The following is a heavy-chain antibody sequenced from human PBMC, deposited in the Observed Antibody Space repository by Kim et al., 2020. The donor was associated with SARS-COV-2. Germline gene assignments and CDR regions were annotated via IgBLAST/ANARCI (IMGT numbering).Heavy chain of an antibody. J-gene: IGHJ3*02. Sequence: ASVKVSCKASGYTFTGYYMHWVRQAPGQGLEWMGRINPNSGGTNYAQKFQGRVTMTRDTSISTAYMELSRLRSDDTAVYYCASCVSGDCYIDDDAFDIWGQGTMVTVSS. V-gene: IGHV1-2*06. CDR2: INPNSGGT. CDR3: ASCVSGDCYIDDDAFDI. D-gene: IGHD2-21*02. CDR1: GYTFTGYY.